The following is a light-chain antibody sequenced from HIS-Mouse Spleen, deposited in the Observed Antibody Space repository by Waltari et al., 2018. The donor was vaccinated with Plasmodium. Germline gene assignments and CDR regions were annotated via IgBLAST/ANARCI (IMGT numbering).Light chain of an antibody. J-gene: IGLJ2*01. CDR3: QAWDSSTVV. Sequence: SYELTQPPSVSVSPGQTASITCSGDKLGDKYACWYQQKPGQAPVLVIYQDSKRPAGIPERVSSSNAGNTATLTISGTHAMDEADYYCQAWDSSTVVFGGGTKLTVL. CDR1: KLGDKY. CDR2: QDS. V-gene: IGLV3-1*01.